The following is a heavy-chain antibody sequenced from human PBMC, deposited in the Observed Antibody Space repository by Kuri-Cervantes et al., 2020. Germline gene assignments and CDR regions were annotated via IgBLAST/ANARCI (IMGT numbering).Heavy chain of an antibody. Sequence: LSLTCTVSGGSISSGGYYWSWIRQHPGKGLEWIGYIYYSGSTYYNPSLKSRVTISVDTSKNQFSLKLSSVTAADTAVYYCAREVFVVVPAARVVFDYWGQGTLVTVSS. V-gene: IGHV4-31*03. CDR1: GGSISSGGYY. CDR2: IYYSGST. J-gene: IGHJ4*02. CDR3: AREVFVVVPAARVVFDY. D-gene: IGHD2-2*01.